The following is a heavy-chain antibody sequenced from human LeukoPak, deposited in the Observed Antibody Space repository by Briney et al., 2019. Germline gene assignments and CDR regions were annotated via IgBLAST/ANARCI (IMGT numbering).Heavy chain of an antibody. CDR1: GYTFTSYD. V-gene: IGHV1-8*01. Sequence: ASVKVSCKASGYTFTSYDINWVRQATAQGLEWMGWMDPNSGNTGYAQKFQGRVTMTRNTSISTAYMELSSLRSEDTPVYYCARGTYYYDSSGYYYFDYWGQGTLVTVSS. J-gene: IGHJ4*02. CDR2: MDPNSGNT. D-gene: IGHD3-22*01. CDR3: ARGTYYYDSSGYYYFDY.